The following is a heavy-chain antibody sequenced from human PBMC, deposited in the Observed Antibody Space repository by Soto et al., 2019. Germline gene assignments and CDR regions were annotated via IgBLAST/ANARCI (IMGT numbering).Heavy chain of an antibody. D-gene: IGHD6-13*01. Sequence: GWSLRLSCAVPGFTFSTHPMHWVRQSPGKGLEWVAVISYDGSNVNYADSVKGRFIISRDNSKKTLYMEMNSLRYEDTAVYYCANTMTAPGLHCGQATLVSVSP. J-gene: IGHJ4*02. CDR1: GFTFSTHP. CDR2: ISYDGSNV. V-gene: IGHV3-30-3*01. CDR3: ANTMTAPGLH.